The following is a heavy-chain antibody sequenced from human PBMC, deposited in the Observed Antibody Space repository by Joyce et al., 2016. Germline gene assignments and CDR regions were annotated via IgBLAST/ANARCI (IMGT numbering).Heavy chain of an antibody. J-gene: IGHJ6*02. V-gene: IGHV1-69*12. CDR1: GGACSNFT. D-gene: IGHD1-14*01. CDR2: IIPIFGAA. Sequence: QVLLVQSGATVKRPGSSLRVSCKSSGGACSNFTVNWVRQAPGERLEWMGVIIPIFGAARYAEHFQGRVTLTADLSTRTAYMELSSLTSADTAVYYCARGGTSSDHYFFYTLDVWGPGTTVIVSS. CDR3: ARGGTSSDHYFFYTLDV.